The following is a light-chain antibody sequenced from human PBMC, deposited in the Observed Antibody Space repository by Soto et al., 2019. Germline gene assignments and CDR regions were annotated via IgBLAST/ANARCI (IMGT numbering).Light chain of an antibody. CDR3: QQCRNWPLT. CDR1: QTVYNN. Sequence: EIVMTQSPATLSVSPGAGATLSCKASQTVYNNLAWYHQRPGQPPRLLTYDAATRATGISARFSGSGYGTEFTLTISSLQAEGFAVYFCQQCRNWPLTFGGGTKAEIK. V-gene: IGKV3-15*01. CDR2: DAA. J-gene: IGKJ4*01.